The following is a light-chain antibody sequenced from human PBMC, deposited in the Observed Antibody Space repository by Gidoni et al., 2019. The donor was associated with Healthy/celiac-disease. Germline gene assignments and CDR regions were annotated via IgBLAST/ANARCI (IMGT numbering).Light chain of an antibody. Sequence: DIQMTQSPSSLSASVGDRVTITCRASQSISSYLNWYQQKPGKAPKLLIYAASSLQSGVPSRFSGSGSGTDFTLTISSLQPEDFATYYCQQSYSNPHTFXGXTKVXIK. CDR1: QSISSY. CDR3: QQSYSNPHT. CDR2: AAS. J-gene: IGKJ4*01. V-gene: IGKV1-39*01.